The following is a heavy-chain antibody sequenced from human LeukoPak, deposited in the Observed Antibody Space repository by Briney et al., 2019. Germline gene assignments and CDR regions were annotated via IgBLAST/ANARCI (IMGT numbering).Heavy chain of an antibody. D-gene: IGHD2-21*02. CDR3: ARDCGSDCSQAFDI. CDR1: GFTFCSYW. V-gene: IGHV3-7*05. CDR2: IKQDGTQK. Sequence: GGSLRLSCAASGFTFCSYWMSWVRQAPGRGLEWVADIKQDGTQKYYVDSVEGRITISRDNVKNSLYLQMNSLRVEDTAVYYCARDCGSDCSQAFDIWGQGTMVTVSS. J-gene: IGHJ3*02.